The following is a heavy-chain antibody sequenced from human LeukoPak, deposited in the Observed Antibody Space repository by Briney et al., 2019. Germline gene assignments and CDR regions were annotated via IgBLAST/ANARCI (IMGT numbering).Heavy chain of an antibody. J-gene: IGHJ4*02. Sequence: GGSLRLSCAASGFTFDDYAMHWVRQAPGKGLEWVSGISWNSGSIGYVDSVKGRFTISRDNAKNSLYLDMSSLRAEDTAVYYCAREGFGEIYWGQGALVTVS. V-gene: IGHV3-9*01. CDR2: ISWNSGSI. CDR3: AREGFGEIY. CDR1: GFTFDDYA. D-gene: IGHD3-10*01.